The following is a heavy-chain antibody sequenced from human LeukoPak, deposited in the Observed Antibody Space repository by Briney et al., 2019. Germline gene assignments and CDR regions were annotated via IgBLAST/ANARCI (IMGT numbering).Heavy chain of an antibody. CDR1: GGTFSSYA. CDR3: ARVKYYYGSGSYPYYFAY. Sequence: ASVKVSCKASGGTFSSYAISWVRQAPGQGLEWMGWISAYNGNTNYAQKLQGRVTMTTDTSTSTAYMELRSLRSDDTAVYYCARVKYYYGSGSYPYYFAYWGQGTLVTVSS. D-gene: IGHD3-10*01. CDR2: ISAYNGNT. V-gene: IGHV1-18*01. J-gene: IGHJ4*02.